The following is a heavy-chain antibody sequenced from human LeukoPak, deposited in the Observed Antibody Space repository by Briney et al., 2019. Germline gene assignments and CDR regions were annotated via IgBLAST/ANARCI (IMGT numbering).Heavy chain of an antibody. J-gene: IGHJ4*02. V-gene: IGHV1-8*01. CDR2: MSPNSGNT. CDR3: ARTPPDYGIDY. Sequence: ASVKVSCKASGYTFISYDINWVRQATGQGLEWMRWMSPNSGNTGYAQKFQGRITMTKSTSISTAYMELSDLESEDTAVYYCARTPPDYGIDYWGQGTLVTVSS. D-gene: IGHD4-17*01. CDR1: GYTFISYD.